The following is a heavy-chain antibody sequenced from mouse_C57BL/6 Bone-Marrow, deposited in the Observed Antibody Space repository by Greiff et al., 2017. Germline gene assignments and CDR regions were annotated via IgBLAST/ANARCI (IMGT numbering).Heavy chain of an antibody. Sequence: QVQLQQPGAELVKPGASVKMSCKASGYTFTSYWITWVKQRPGQGLEWIGDIYPTSGRTNYNEKFKSEAILTVDTSSNTAYMQLSSLTSEDSAVFYCGRSGPLRRSFDYWGQGTTLTVSS. V-gene: IGHV1-55*01. CDR2: IYPTSGRT. CDR1: GYTFTSYW. D-gene: IGHD3-1*01. J-gene: IGHJ2*01. CDR3: GRSGPLRRSFDY.